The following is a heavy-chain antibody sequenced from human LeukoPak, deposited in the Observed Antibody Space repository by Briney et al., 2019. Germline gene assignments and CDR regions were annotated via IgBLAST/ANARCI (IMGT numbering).Heavy chain of an antibody. Sequence: GGSLRLSCAASGFTFSSYNMNWVRQAPGKGLEWVSYISSSSSTIYYADSVKGRFTISRDNAKNSLYLQMNSLRDEDTAVHYCASEGIAAAGTLLDYWGQGTLVTVSS. D-gene: IGHD6-13*01. CDR2: ISSSSSTI. CDR3: ASEGIAAAGTLLDY. CDR1: GFTFSSYN. J-gene: IGHJ4*02. V-gene: IGHV3-48*02.